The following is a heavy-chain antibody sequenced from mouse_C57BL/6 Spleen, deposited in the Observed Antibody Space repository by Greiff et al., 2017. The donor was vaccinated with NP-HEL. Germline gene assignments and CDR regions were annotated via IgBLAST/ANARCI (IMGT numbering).Heavy chain of an antibody. CDR3: ALTGFDYAMDY. Sequence: EVQLQQSGPELVKPGASVKISCKASGYTFTDYYMNWVKQSHGKSLEWIGDINPNNGGTSYNQKFKGKATLTVDKSSSTAYMELRSLTSEDSAVYYCALTGFDYAMDYWGQGTSVTVSS. D-gene: IGHD4-1*01. V-gene: IGHV1-26*01. CDR2: INPNNGGT. J-gene: IGHJ4*01. CDR1: GYTFTDYY.